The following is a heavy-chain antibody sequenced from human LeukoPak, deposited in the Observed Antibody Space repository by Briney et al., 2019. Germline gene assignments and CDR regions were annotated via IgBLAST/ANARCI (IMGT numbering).Heavy chain of an antibody. CDR2: IGTGGDT. CDR3: VRQGTPHGNFDY. CDR1: GFTFSSYA. D-gene: IGHD1/OR15-1a*01. V-gene: IGHV3-13*01. J-gene: IGHJ4*02. Sequence: GGSLRLSCAASGFTFSSYAMSWVRQAPGKGLEWVSAIGTGGDTYYPASVKGRFTISRENAKNSLYLQMNSLRAEDTAVYYCVRQGTPHGNFDYWGQGTLVTVSS.